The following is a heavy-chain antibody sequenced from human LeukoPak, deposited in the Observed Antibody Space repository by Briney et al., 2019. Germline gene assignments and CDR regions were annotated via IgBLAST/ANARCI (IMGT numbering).Heavy chain of an antibody. CDR2: IYSGGST. D-gene: IGHD2/OR15-2a*01. V-gene: IGHV3-53*01. Sequence: GGSLRLSCAASGFTVSSNYMSWARQAPGKGLEWVSVIYSGGSTYYADSVKGRFTISRDNSKNTLYLQMNSLRAEDTAVYYCARRNPLSSNAFDIWGQGTMVTVSS. J-gene: IGHJ3*02. CDR1: GFTVSSNY. CDR3: ARRNPLSSNAFDI.